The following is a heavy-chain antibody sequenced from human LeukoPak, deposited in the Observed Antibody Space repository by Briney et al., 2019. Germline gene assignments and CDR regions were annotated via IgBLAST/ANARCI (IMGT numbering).Heavy chain of an antibody. J-gene: IGHJ4*02. CDR1: GFTFSDYY. V-gene: IGHV3-11*03. CDR2: ISSSSSYT. Sequence: GGSLRLSCAAAGFTFSDYYMSWISQAPGKGLEWVSYISSSSSYTNYADSVKGRFTISRDNAKNSLYLQMNSLRAEDTAVYYCARVYGSGSYSVYWGQGTLVTVSS. CDR3: ARVYGSGSYSVY. D-gene: IGHD3-10*01.